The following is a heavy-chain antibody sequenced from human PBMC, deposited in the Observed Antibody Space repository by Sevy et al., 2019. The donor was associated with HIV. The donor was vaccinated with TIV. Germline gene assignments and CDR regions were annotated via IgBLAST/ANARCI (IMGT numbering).Heavy chain of an antibody. V-gene: IGHV3-33*01. D-gene: IGHD3-3*01. J-gene: IGHJ4*02. CDR3: ARDFTVFGVVSGIDY. CDR2: IWYDESNI. Sequence: GGSLRLSCAASGFTFSSYGMHWVRQSPGKGLEWVAVIWYDESNIYYTDSVKGRFTISRDNTKNFLFLQMNNLRVEDTAIYYCARDFTVFGVVSGIDYWGQGNLVTVSS. CDR1: GFTFSSYG.